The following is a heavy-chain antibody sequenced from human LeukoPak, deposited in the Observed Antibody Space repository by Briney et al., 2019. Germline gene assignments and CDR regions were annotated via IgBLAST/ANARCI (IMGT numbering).Heavy chain of an antibody. Sequence: GGSLRLSCAASGFTFSNTWMNWVRQAPGKGVECVGRIQSKTDGGTTEYAAPVKGRFTISRDDSKTTLYLQMNSLKTEDTAVYYCATLTVRGVINIWGQGTLVTVSS. CDR1: GFTFSNTW. J-gene: IGHJ4*02. CDR2: IQSKTDGGTT. CDR3: ATLTVRGVINI. V-gene: IGHV3-15*01. D-gene: IGHD3-10*01.